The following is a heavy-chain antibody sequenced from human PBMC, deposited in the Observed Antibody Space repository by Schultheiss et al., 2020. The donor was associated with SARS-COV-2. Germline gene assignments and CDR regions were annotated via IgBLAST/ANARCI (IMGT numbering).Heavy chain of an antibody. CDR3: AKDRFIKLVATPVDTAMVRGLDY. V-gene: IGHV3-33*06. CDR1: GFSFSGSG. D-gene: IGHD5-18*01. J-gene: IGHJ4*02. CDR2: IWYDGSNK. Sequence: GGSLRLSCVTSGFSFSGSGIYWVRQAPGKGLEWVAVIWYDGSNKYYADSVKGRFTISRDNSKNTLYLQMNSLRAEDTAVYYCAKDRFIKLVATPVDTAMVRGLDYWGQGTLVTVSS.